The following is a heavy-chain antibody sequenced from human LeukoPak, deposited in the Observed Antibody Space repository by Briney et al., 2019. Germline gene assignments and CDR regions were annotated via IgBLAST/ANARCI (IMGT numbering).Heavy chain of an antibody. CDR1: GFTFSSYA. V-gene: IGHV3-23*01. D-gene: IGHD2-15*01. Sequence: PGGSLRLSCVASGFTFSSYAMSWVRQAPGKGLEWVSGISGSGGTTYYADSVKGRLTISRDNSKNTLYLQMNSLRAEDTAVYYCAKSRSWYYFDYWGQGTLVTVSS. J-gene: IGHJ4*02. CDR2: ISGSGGTT. CDR3: AKSRSWYYFDY.